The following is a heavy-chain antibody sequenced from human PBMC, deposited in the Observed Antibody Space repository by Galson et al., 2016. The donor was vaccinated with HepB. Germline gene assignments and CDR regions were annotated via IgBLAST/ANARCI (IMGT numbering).Heavy chain of an antibody. CDR3: VHLKWEVLGHFDH. V-gene: IGHV2-5*01. J-gene: IGHJ4*02. D-gene: IGHD1-26*01. Sequence: PALVKPTQTLTLTCTFSGFSLSSSGGGVGWIRQPPGKALEWLAVIYWNDDKRYSPSLKSRLTIIKDTSKNQVVLTTTNMDPVEAATYYCVHLKWEVLGHFDHWGQGILVTFSS. CDR2: IYWNDDK. CDR1: GFSLSSSGGG.